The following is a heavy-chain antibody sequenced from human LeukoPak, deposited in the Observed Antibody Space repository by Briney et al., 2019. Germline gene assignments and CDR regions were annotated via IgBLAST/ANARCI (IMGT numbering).Heavy chain of an antibody. D-gene: IGHD3-16*02. V-gene: IGHV3-30*02. CDR2: IRYDGSNK. CDR1: GFTFSSYG. Sequence: GGSLRLSCAASGFTFSSYGMHWVRQAPGKGLEWVAFIRYDGSNKYYADSVKGRFTISRDSSKNTLYLQMNSLRAEDTAVYYCAKPLASRGAIHYIPDYWGQGTLVTVSS. CDR3: AKPLASRGAIHYIPDY. J-gene: IGHJ4*02.